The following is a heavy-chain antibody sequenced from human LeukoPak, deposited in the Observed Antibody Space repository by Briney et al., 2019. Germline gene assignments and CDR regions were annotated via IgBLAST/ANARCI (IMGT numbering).Heavy chain of an antibody. Sequence: GGSLRLSCAASGFTFNNYAMNWVRQAPGKGLEWVSHISNSGANIYYADSVKRRFTISRDNSKTTLSLQIKSLRAEDTAVYYCARALYGYSYVSHWGQGHLVPVSS. CDR3: ARALYGYSYVSH. CDR2: ISNSGANI. J-gene: IGHJ4*02. V-gene: IGHV3-23*01. CDR1: GFTFNNYA. D-gene: IGHD5-18*01.